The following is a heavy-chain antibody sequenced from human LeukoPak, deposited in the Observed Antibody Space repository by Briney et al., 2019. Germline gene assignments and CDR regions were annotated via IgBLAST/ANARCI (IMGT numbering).Heavy chain of an antibody. CDR3: ARDHGGYSSGWYRSPFDY. Sequence: GGSLRLSCAASGFTFSSYSMNWVRQAPGKGPEWVSYISSSSSTIYYADSVKGRFTISRDNAKNSLYLQMNSLRAEDTAVYYCARDHGGYSSGWYRSPFDYWGQGTLVTVSS. J-gene: IGHJ4*02. D-gene: IGHD6-19*01. V-gene: IGHV3-48*01. CDR2: ISSSSSTI. CDR1: GFTFSSYS.